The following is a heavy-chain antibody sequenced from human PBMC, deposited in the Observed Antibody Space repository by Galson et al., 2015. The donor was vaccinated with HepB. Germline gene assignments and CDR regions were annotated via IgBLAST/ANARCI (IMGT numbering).Heavy chain of an antibody. CDR1: GFTVSSNY. D-gene: IGHD3-10*01. J-gene: IGHJ3*02. Sequence: SLRLSCAASGFTVSSNYMSWVRQAPGKGLEWVSVIYSGGSTYYADSVKGRFTISRDNSKNTLYLQMNSLRAEDTAVYYCARDIEPSMVRGRNAFDIWGQGTMVTVSS. V-gene: IGHV3-66*02. CDR2: IYSGGST. CDR3: ARDIEPSMVRGRNAFDI.